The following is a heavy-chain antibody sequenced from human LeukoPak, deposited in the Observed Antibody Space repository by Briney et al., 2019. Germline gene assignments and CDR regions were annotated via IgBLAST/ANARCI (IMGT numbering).Heavy chain of an antibody. CDR3: ARTPGRFLEWLSPFDY. CDR2: ISAYNGNT. V-gene: IGHV1-18*01. J-gene: IGHJ4*02. Sequence: ASVKVSCKASGYTFTSYGISWVRQAPGQGLEWMGWISAYNGNTNYAQKLQGRVIMTTDTSTSTAYMELRSLRSDDTAVYYCARTPGRFLEWLSPFDYWGQGTLVTVSS. D-gene: IGHD3-3*01. CDR1: GYTFTSYG.